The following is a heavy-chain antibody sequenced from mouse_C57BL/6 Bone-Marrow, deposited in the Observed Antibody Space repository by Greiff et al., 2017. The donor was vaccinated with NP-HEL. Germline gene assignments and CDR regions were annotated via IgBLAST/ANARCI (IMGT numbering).Heavy chain of an antibody. J-gene: IGHJ4*01. Sequence: VQLQQSGPELVKPGASVKISCKASGYAFSSSWMNWVKQRPGKGLEWIGRIYPGDGDTNYNGKFKGKATLTADKSSSTAYMQLSSLTSEDSAVYFCVFYYGRSYEGLDYWGQGTSVTVSS. V-gene: IGHV1-82*01. CDR1: GYAFSSSW. CDR3: VFYYGRSYEGLDY. CDR2: IYPGDGDT. D-gene: IGHD1-1*01.